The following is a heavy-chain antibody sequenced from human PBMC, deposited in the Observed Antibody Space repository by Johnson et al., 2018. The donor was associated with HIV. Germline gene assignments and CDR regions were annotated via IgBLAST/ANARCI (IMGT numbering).Heavy chain of an antibody. CDR1: GFTVSSNY. CDR3: ATDTPFDI. J-gene: IGHJ3*02. CDR2: IYSGGST. Sequence: VQLVESGGGLIQPGGSLRLSCAASGFTVSSNYMSWVRQAPGKGLEWVSVIYSGGSTYYADSVKGRFTISRDNSKNTLYLQMNRLRAEDAAVYSCATDTPFDIWGQGTMVTVSS. V-gene: IGHV3-53*01.